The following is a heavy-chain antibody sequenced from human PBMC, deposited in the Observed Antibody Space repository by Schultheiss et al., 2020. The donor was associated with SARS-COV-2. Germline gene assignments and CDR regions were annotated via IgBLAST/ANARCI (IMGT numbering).Heavy chain of an antibody. CDR2: IYYSGST. CDR3: ARVRVVATSADSFDI. CDR1: GGSVSSGSYY. V-gene: IGHV4-61*01. J-gene: IGHJ3*02. D-gene: IGHD5-12*01. Sequence: SETLSLTCTVSGGSVSSGSYYWSWIRQPPGKGLEWIGYIYYSGSTNYNPSLKSRVTISVDTSKNQFSLKLSSVTAADTAVYYCARVRVVATSADSFDIWGQGTMVTVSS.